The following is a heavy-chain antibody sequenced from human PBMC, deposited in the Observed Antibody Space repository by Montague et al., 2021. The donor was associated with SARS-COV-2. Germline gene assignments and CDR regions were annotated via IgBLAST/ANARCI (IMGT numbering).Heavy chain of an antibody. Sequence: SETLSLTCAVSGGSISISNWWSWVRQPPGKGLEWIGEISESGRTNYNPSRESRVTISVDKSKKHFSLNLSSVTAADTAVYYCARVGGYVNSPPLWGQGTLVTVSS. D-gene: IGHD4-23*01. CDR2: ISESGRT. J-gene: IGHJ4*02. V-gene: IGHV4-4*02. CDR1: GGSISISNW. CDR3: ARVGGYVNSPPL.